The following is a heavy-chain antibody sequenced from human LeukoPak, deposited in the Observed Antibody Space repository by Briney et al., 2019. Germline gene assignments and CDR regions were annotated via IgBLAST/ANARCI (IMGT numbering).Heavy chain of an antibody. CDR2: INHSGST. CDR1: GFTFSRYW. CDR3: ARWMVPMVRRFDP. Sequence: PGGSLRLSCAASGFTFSRYWMSWVRQPPGKGLEWIGEINHSGSTNYNPSLKSRVTISVDTSKNQFSLKLSSVTAADTAVYYCARWMVPMVRRFDPWGQGTLVTVSS. D-gene: IGHD3-10*01. J-gene: IGHJ5*02. V-gene: IGHV4-34*01.